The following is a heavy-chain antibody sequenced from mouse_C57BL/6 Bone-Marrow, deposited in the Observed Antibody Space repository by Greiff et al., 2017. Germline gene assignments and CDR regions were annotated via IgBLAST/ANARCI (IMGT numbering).Heavy chain of an antibody. CDR2: ISSGGDYI. CDR3: TRDNYGSRGDWYFDV. V-gene: IGHV5-9-1*02. Sequence: EVKLMESGEGLVKPGGSLKLSCAASGFTFSSYAMSWVRQTPEKRLEWVAYISSGGDYIYSADTVKGRFTISRDNARNTLYLQMSSLKSEDTAMYYCTRDNYGSRGDWYFDVGGTGTTVTVSS. CDR1: GFTFSSYA. J-gene: IGHJ1*03. D-gene: IGHD1-1*01.